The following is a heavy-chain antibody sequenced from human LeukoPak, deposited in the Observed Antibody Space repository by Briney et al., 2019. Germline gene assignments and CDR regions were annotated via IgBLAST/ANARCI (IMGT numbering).Heavy chain of an antibody. V-gene: IGHV1-69*04. Sequence: SVKVSCKASGGTFSSYAISWVRQAPGQGLEWMGRIIPILGIANYAQKFQGRVTITANKSTSTAYMELSSLRSEDTAVYYCARDREDTYSSRWYKENSLGYWGRGTLVTVSS. CDR2: IIPILGIA. CDR1: GGTFSSYA. CDR3: ARDREDTYSSRWYKENSLGY. D-gene: IGHD6-13*01. J-gene: IGHJ4*02.